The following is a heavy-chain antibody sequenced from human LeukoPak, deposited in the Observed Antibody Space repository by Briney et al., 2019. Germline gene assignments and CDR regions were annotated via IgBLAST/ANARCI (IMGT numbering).Heavy chain of an antibody. J-gene: IGHJ4*02. Sequence: ASVKVSCKASGGTFSIYAISWVRQAPGQGLEWMGGIIPIFGTANYAQKFQGRVTITADESTSTAYMELSSLRSEDTAVYYCAREVYGSGNHRFYFDYWGQGTLVTVSS. CDR2: IIPIFGTA. CDR3: AREVYGSGNHRFYFDY. V-gene: IGHV1-69*13. D-gene: IGHD3-10*01. CDR1: GGTFSIYA.